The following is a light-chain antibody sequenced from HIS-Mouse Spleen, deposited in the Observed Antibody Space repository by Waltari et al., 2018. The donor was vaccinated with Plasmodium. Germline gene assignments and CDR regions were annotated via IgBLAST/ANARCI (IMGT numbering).Light chain of an antibody. CDR3: SSYAGSNNLV. Sequence: QSALTHPPPASAPPAQSVPISCTGTSSDVGGYHYVPWYQQHPGKAPKLMIYEVSKRPSGVPDRFSGSKSGNTASLTVSGLQAEDEADYYCSSYAGSNNLVFGGGTKLTVL. V-gene: IGLV2-8*01. J-gene: IGLJ2*01. CDR1: SSDVGGYHY. CDR2: EVS.